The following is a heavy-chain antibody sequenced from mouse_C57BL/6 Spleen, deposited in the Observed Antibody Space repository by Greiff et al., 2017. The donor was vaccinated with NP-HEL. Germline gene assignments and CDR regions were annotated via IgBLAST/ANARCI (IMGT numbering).Heavy chain of an antibody. CDR2: ISYSGST. CDR1: GYSITSGYD. J-gene: IGHJ4*01. D-gene: IGHD1-1*01. CDR3: ARTNYYGTMDY. Sequence: EVMLVESGPGMVKPSQSLSLTCTVTGYSITSGYDWHWIRHFPGNKLEWMGYISYSGSTNYNPSLKSRISITHDTSKNHFFLKLNSVTTEDTATYYCARTNYYGTMDYWGQGTSVTVSS. V-gene: IGHV3-1*01.